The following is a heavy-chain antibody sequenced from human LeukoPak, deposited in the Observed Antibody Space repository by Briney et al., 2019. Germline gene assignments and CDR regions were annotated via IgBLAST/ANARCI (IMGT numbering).Heavy chain of an antibody. CDR2: INPNSGGT. CDR3: AREPKITMILQWYYFDY. J-gene: IGHJ4*02. D-gene: IGHD3-22*01. Sequence: ASVKVSCKASGYTFTGYYMHWVRQAPGLGLEWMGWINPNSGGTNYAQKFQGRVTMTRDTSISTAYMELSRLRSDDTAVYYCAREPKITMILQWYYFDYWGQGTLVTVSS. V-gene: IGHV1-2*02. CDR1: GYTFTGYY.